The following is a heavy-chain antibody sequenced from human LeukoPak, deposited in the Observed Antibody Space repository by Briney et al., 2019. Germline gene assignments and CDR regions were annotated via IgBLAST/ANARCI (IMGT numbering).Heavy chain of an antibody. CDR2: IFGSGDTT. Sequence: GGSLRLSCAASGFTFSNYNMHWVRQAPGKGLEWVSIIFGSGDTTYYADSVKGRFTVSRDNSKNMLYLQMNNLRPEDTATYYCAKRNTMVRGGPCFDYWGQGLMVTVSS. CDR1: GFTFSNYN. CDR3: AKRNTMVRGGPCFDY. J-gene: IGHJ4*02. D-gene: IGHD3-10*01. V-gene: IGHV3-23*01.